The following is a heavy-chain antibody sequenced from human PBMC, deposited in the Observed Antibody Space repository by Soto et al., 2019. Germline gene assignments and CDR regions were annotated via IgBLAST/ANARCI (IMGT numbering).Heavy chain of an antibody. CDR2: IFHSGST. V-gene: IGHV4-59*01. CDR3: AKVRGYASGWRYLDY. Sequence: QVQLQESGPGLVKPSETLSLTCSVSGGSISGYYWSWIRQAPGKGLQWIGYIFHSGSTSYNPSLRSRVTISVDTSKNQCSLKVNSVTAADTAVYYCAKVRGYASGWRYLDYWGQGTLVTVSS. CDR1: GGSISGYY. D-gene: IGHD5-18*01. J-gene: IGHJ4*02.